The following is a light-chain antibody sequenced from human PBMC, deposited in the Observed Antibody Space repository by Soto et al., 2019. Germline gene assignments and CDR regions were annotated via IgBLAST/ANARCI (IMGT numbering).Light chain of an antibody. V-gene: IGKV3-20*01. CDR3: QQYGISLRT. CDR2: GAS. CDR1: QSVSSSY. Sequence: EIVLTQSPGTLSLSPGERATLSCRASQSVSSSYLAWYQQKPGQAPRLLIYGASSRATGIPDRFSGSGSGTDFTLTISRLEPEDFGWYYCQQYGISLRTFGQGTKVEIK. J-gene: IGKJ1*01.